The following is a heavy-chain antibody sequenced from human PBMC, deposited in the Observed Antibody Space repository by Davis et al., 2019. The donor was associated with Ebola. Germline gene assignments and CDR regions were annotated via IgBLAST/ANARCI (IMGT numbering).Heavy chain of an antibody. Sequence: ASVKVSCKASGYTFTGYYMHWVRQAPGQGLEWMGIINPSGGSTSYAQKFQGRVTMTRDTSTSTVYMELSSLRSEDTAVYYCARDHKAGGGDYWGQGTLVTVSS. CDR2: INPSGGST. CDR1: GYTFTGYY. CDR3: ARDHKAGGGDY. D-gene: IGHD3-10*01. J-gene: IGHJ4*02. V-gene: IGHV1-46*01.